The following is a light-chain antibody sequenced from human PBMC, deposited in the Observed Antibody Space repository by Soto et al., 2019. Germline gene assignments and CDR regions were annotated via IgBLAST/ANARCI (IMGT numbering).Light chain of an antibody. V-gene: IGKV2-28*01. CDR2: LGS. Sequence: DIVMTQSPLSLPVTPGEPASISCRSSQSLLHSNAYNYVDWYLQKPGQPPQLLIYLGSSRSSGVPDRFSGSGSGTDFTLKISRVETEDVGVYYCMQALQTPYTFGQGTKLEIK. J-gene: IGKJ2*01. CDR3: MQALQTPYT. CDR1: QSLLHSNAYNY.